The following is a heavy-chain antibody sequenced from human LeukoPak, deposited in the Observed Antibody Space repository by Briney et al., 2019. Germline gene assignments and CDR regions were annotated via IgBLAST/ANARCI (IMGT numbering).Heavy chain of an antibody. CDR1: GYSFTDYY. V-gene: IGHV1-2*02. J-gene: IGHJ4*02. CDR3: ARDNSLVSGVQVDY. Sequence: ASVKVSCKASGYSFTDYYMHWVRQAPGQGLEWMGWINPNSGDTNFAQKFQGRVTMTTDTSTSTAYMELRSLRSDDTAVYYCARDNSLVSGVQVDYWGQGTLVTVSS. CDR2: INPNSGDT. D-gene: IGHD2-15*01.